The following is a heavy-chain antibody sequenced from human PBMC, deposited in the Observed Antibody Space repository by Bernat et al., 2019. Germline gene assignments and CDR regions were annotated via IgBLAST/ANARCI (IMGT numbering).Heavy chain of an antibody. D-gene: IGHD6-13*01. CDR3: AHLKQLVPDY. Sequence: QITLKESGPTLVKPTQTLTLTCTFSGFSLSTSGVAVGWIRQPPGKALEWLALIYSDEDKRYSPALRSRLTITKDTSKNQVVLTMTNMDPVDTATYYCAHLKQLVPDYWGQGTLVTVSS. V-gene: IGHV2-5*02. J-gene: IGHJ4*02. CDR1: GFSLSTSGVA. CDR2: IYSDEDK.